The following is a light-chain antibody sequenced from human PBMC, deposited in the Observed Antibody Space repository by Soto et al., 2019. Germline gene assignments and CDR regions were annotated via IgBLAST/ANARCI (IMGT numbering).Light chain of an antibody. Sequence: QSALTQPASVSGSPGQSITISCTGTSSGIGIHNFVSWYQQYPGKAPKLLIYVVSNRPSGVSNRFSGSKSGNTASLTISGLQAEDEADYYCCSYTSSDTLVFGGGTKLTVL. V-gene: IGLV2-14*01. J-gene: IGLJ2*01. CDR1: SSGIGIHNF. CDR2: VVS. CDR3: CSYTSSDTLV.